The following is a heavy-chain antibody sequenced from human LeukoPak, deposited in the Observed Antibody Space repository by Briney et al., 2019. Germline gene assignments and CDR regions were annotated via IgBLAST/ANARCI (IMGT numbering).Heavy chain of an antibody. CDR1: GAPFSNYY. CDR2: IYTSGSI. J-gene: IGHJ5*02. Sequence: SETLSLTCTVSGAPFSNYYWSWIRQPAGKGLEWIGRIYTSGSITYNPSLKSRVSMSVDTSKNQFSLKLSSVTAADTAVYYCARDSGTTGEVKFDPWGQGTLVTVSS. CDR3: ARDSGTTGEVKFDP. D-gene: IGHD3-10*01. V-gene: IGHV4-4*07.